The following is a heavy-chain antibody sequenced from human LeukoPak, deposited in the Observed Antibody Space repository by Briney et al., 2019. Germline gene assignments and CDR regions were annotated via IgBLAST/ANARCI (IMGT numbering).Heavy chain of an antibody. D-gene: IGHD3-10*01. CDR1: GDSISSGDYY. CDR2: ISSSGST. V-gene: IGHV4-61*02. J-gene: IGHJ5*02. Sequence: SETLSLTCTVSGDSISSGDYYWSWIRQPAGKGLEWIGRISSSGSTNYNPSLKSRVTISVDTSKNQFSLKLSSVTAADTAVYYCARGLQTYYYGSGSYPNWFDPWGQGTLVTVSS. CDR3: ARGLQTYYYGSGSYPNWFDP.